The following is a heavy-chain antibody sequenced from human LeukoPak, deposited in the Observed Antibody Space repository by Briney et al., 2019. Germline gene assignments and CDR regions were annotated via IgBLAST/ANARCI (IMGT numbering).Heavy chain of an antibody. J-gene: IGHJ4*02. D-gene: IGHD3-22*01. CDR3: VSSIYYDSSGPHY. CDR1: GYTLTELS. CDR2: FDPEDGET. V-gene: IGHV1-24*01. Sequence: ASVKVSCKVSGYTLTELSMHWVRQAPGKGPEWMGGFDPEDGETIYAQKFQGRVTMTEDTSTDTAYMELSSLRSEDTAVYYCVSSIYYDSSGPHYWGQGTLVTVSS.